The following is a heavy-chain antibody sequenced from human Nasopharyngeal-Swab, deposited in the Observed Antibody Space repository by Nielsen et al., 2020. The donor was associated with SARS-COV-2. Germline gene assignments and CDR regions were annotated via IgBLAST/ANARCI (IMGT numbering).Heavy chain of an antibody. Sequence: GGSLRLSCVAFGFSLNRYAMIWVRQAPGKGLKWVSGISASGRATYYADSVEGRLTISRDNSRNTLSLQMNNLRAEDTATYYCARGCDTDCFRVDSWGQGTLVTVSS. J-gene: IGHJ4*02. D-gene: IGHD2-21*02. CDR1: GFSLNRYA. V-gene: IGHV3-23*01. CDR3: ARGCDTDCFRVDS. CDR2: ISASGRAT.